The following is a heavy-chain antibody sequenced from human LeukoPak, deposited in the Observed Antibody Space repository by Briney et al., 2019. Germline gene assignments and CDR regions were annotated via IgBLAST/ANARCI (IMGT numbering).Heavy chain of an antibody. CDR1: GFTFSDYY. CDR2: ISSSGSTI. Sequence: GGSLRLSCAASGFTFSDYYMSWIRQAPGKGLERVSYISSSGSTIYYADSVKGRFTISRDNAKNSLYLQMNGLRAEDTAVYYCARVRIVGAIYYFDYWGQGTLVTVSS. V-gene: IGHV3-11*01. D-gene: IGHD1-26*01. J-gene: IGHJ4*02. CDR3: ARVRIVGAIYYFDY.